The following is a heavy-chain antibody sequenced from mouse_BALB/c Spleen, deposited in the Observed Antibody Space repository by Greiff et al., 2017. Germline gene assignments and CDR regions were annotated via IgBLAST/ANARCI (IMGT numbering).Heavy chain of an antibody. Sequence: EVKLMESGAELVKPGASVKLSCTASGFNIKDTYMHWVKQRPEQGLEWIGRIDPANGNTKYDPKFQGKATITADTSSNTAYLQLSSLTSEDTAVYYCARNWFAYWGQGTLVTVSA. J-gene: IGHJ3*01. CDR2: IDPANGNT. CDR3: ARNWFAY. CDR1: GFNIKDTY. V-gene: IGHV14-3*02.